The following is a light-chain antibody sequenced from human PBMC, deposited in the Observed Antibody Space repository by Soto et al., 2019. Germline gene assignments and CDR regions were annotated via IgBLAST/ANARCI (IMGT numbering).Light chain of an antibody. V-gene: IGKV3-20*01. Sequence: EIVLTQSPGTLSSSPGERATLSCRASQSVSSSHLAWYQQKPGQAPTLLIYGASSRATGIPDRFSGSGSGTDFTLTISRREPEDFAVYFCQQYGDSPMYTFGQGTKLEI. CDR2: GAS. CDR1: QSVSSSH. CDR3: QQYGDSPMYT. J-gene: IGKJ2*01.